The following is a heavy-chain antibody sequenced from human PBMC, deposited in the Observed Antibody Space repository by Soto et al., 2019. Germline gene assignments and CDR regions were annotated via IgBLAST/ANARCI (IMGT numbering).Heavy chain of an antibody. V-gene: IGHV2-70*13. Sequence: SGPTLVNPTQTLTLTCTVSGFSVSTSGMCVSWIRQPPGKALEWLALIDWDNNKYYSTSLKTRLTISKDTSKNQVALTMTNVDPVDIATYYCARSTGYYYYYGVDVWGQGTTVTVSS. CDR1: GFSVSTSGMC. CDR3: ARSTGYYYYYGVDV. CDR2: IDWDNNK. J-gene: IGHJ6*02. D-gene: IGHD1-1*01.